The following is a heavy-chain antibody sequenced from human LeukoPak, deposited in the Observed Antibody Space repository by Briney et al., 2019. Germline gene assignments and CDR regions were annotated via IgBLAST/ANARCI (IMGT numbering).Heavy chain of an antibody. D-gene: IGHD5-18*01. V-gene: IGHV1-69*06. J-gene: IGHJ3*02. Sequence: ASEKVSCKGSGGTVTSYGISWVGQAPGQGGEGMGGMRAIFGRANYPHKFHGRVTITADKSTSTPYMELSSLRSEDTPVYYCARVGYSYVTGGHSLDIWGQGTMVTVSS. CDR1: GGTVTSYG. CDR3: ARVGYSYVTGGHSLDI. CDR2: MRAIFGRA.